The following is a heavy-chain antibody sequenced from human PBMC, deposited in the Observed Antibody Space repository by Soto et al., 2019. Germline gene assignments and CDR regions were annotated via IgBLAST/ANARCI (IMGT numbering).Heavy chain of an antibody. V-gene: IGHV4-4*02. J-gene: IGHJ5*02. D-gene: IGHD3-9*01. Sequence: SSETLSLTCAVSGGSISSSEWWGWVRQPPGKGLEWIGEIYHSGSTNYNPSLKSRVTISVYKSKNQFSLKLSSVTAADTAVYYCARARKEVGYYDILTGYNWFYPWGQETLVTVSS. CDR2: IYHSGST. CDR3: ARARKEVGYYDILTGYNWFYP. CDR1: GGSISSSEW.